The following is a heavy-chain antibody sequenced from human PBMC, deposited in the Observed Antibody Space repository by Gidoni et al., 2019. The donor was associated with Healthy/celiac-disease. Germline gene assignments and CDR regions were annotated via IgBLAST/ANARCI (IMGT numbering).Heavy chain of an antibody. CDR1: GGSFSGYY. Sequence: QVQLQQWGAGLLKPSETLSLTCAVYGGSFSGYYWSWIRQPPGKGLEWIGEINHSGSTNYNPSLKSRVTISVDTSKNQFSLKLSSVTAADTAVYYCASQTDSGSYDFDYWGQGTLVTVSS. V-gene: IGHV4-34*01. CDR3: ASQTDSGSYDFDY. J-gene: IGHJ4*02. CDR2: INHSGST. D-gene: IGHD1-26*01.